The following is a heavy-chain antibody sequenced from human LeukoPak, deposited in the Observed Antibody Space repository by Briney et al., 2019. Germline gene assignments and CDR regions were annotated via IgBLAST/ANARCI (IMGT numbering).Heavy chain of an antibody. CDR3: AKAASPKSRRYGMDV. J-gene: IGHJ6*04. CDR2: ISWDGGST. CDR1: GFTFDDYA. V-gene: IGHV3-43D*04. Sequence: GGSLRLSCAASGFTFDDYATHWVRQAPGKGLEWVSLISWDGGSTYYADSVKGRFTISRDNSKNSLYLQMNSLRAEDTALYYCAKAASPKSRRYGMDVWGKGTTVTVSS.